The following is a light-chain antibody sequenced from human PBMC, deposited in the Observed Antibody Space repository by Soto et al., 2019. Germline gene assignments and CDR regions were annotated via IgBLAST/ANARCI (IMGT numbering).Light chain of an antibody. V-gene: IGKV3-15*01. CDR3: QQYNNWPPWT. J-gene: IGKJ1*01. Sequence: EIVMTQSPATLSVSPGERATLSCRASQSVGSNLAWYQQIPGQAPRLLIYSTSTRATGIPARFSGSGSGTEFTLIISSLQSEDFAVYYCQQYNNWPPWTCGQGTKVEIK. CDR2: STS. CDR1: QSVGSN.